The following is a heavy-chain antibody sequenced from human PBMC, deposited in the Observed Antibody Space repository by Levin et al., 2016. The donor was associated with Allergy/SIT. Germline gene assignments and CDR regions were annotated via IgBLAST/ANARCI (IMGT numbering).Heavy chain of an antibody. V-gene: IGHV3-13*01. CDR2: IGTAANT. CDR1: GFAFSSYD. J-gene: IGHJ6*02. CDR3: ARARYYYDTSDYPGWFYYGLDV. Sequence: GGSLRLSCAASGFAFSSYDMYWVRQATGEGLEWLAGIGTAANTFYADSVKGRFTVSRDNAMNSLSLQMNSLRAGDTAVYYCARARYYYDTSDYPGWFYYGLDVWGQGTTVTVSS. D-gene: IGHD3-22*01.